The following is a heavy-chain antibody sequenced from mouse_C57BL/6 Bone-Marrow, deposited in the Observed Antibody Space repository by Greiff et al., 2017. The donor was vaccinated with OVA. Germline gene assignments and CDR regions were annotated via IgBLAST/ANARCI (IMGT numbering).Heavy chain of an antibody. CDR1: GYSITSGYD. CDR3: ARDGYSAWFAY. J-gene: IGHJ3*01. Sequence: EVKLQESGPGMVKPSQSLSLTCTVTGYSITSGYDWHWIRHFPGNKLEWMGYISYSGSTNYNPSLKSRISITHDTSKNHFFLKLNSVTTEDTATYYCARDGYSAWFAYWGQGTLVTVSA. D-gene: IGHD2-3*01. V-gene: IGHV3-1*01. CDR2: ISYSGST.